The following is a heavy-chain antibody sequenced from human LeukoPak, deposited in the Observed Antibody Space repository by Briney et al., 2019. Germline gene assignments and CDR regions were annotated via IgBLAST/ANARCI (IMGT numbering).Heavy chain of an antibody. V-gene: IGHV4-59*01. J-gene: IGHJ4*02. CDR2: IYYSGST. CDR3: ARDRGSQPFIDY. CDR1: GGSISGYY. Sequence: PSETLSLTCTVSGGSISGYYWSWIRQPPGKGLEWIGYIYYSGSTNYNPSLKSRVTISVDTSKNQFSLKLSSVTAADTAVYYCARDRGSQPFIDYWGQGTLVTVSS. D-gene: IGHD1-26*01.